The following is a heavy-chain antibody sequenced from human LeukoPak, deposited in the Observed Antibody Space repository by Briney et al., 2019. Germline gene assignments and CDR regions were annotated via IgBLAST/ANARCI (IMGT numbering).Heavy chain of an antibody. Sequence: GGSLRLSCAASGFTFSSYWMSWVRQAPGKGLEWVANIKQDGSEKYYVDSVKGRFTISRDNAKNSLYLQMNSLRAEDTAVYYCARLDDFWSGYWGNYYFYMDVWGKGTTVTVSS. CDR1: GFTFSSYW. CDR2: IKQDGSEK. CDR3: ARLDDFWSGYWGNYYFYMDV. D-gene: IGHD3-3*01. J-gene: IGHJ6*03. V-gene: IGHV3-7*01.